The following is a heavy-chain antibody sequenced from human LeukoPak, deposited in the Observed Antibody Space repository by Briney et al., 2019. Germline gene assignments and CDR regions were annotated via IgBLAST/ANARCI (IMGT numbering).Heavy chain of an antibody. CDR1: GLTFSSYS. V-gene: IGHV3-21*01. CDR2: ISSSSSYI. Sequence: GGSLRLSCAASGLTFSSYSMNWVRQAPGKGLEWVSSISSSSSYIYYADSVKGRFTISRDNAKNSLYLQMNSLRAEDTAVYYCARDRYSYGDFDYWGQGTLVTVSS. J-gene: IGHJ4*02. CDR3: ARDRYSYGDFDY. D-gene: IGHD5-18*01.